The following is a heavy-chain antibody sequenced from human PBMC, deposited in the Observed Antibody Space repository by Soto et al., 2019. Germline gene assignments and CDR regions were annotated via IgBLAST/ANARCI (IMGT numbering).Heavy chain of an antibody. J-gene: IGHJ6*02. CDR2: MSNIGGTV. CDR1: GFTFSDHH. Sequence: QAQLVESGGGWVKTGGSLRLACAASGFTFSDHHMSWVRQAPGKGLEWVSSMSNIGGTVQYADSVRGRFTISRDNAENSLFLQMNSRRVDDTAVYYCARDSLVRRDFGMDVWGQGTTVAVAS. V-gene: IGHV3-11*01. CDR3: ARDSLVRRDFGMDV. D-gene: IGHD2-2*01.